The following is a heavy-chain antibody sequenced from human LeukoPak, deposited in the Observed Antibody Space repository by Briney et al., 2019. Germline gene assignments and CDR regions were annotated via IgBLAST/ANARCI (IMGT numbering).Heavy chain of an antibody. V-gene: IGHV4-30-4*08. J-gene: IGHJ4*02. Sequence: LRLSCAASGFTFSSYAMSWVRQPPGKGLEWIGYIYYSGSTYYNPSLKSRVTISVDTSKNQFSLKLSSVTAADTAVYYCAVWFGELLFVDYWGQGTLVTVSS. D-gene: IGHD3-10*01. CDR1: GFTFSSYA. CDR2: IYYSGST. CDR3: AVWFGELLFVDY.